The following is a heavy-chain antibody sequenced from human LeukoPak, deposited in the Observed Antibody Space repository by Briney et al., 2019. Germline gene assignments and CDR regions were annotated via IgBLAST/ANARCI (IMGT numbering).Heavy chain of an antibody. CDR1: GGTFSSYA. J-gene: IGHJ6*03. V-gene: IGHV1-69*13. Sequence: GASVKVSCKASGGTFSSYAISWVRQAPGQGLEWMGGIIPIFGTANYAQKFQGRVTITADESTSTAYMELSSLRSEDTAVYYCARGPFGVRGVNSYYYYYMDVWGKGTTVTISS. D-gene: IGHD3-10*01. CDR3: ARGPFGVRGVNSYYYYYMDV. CDR2: IIPIFGTA.